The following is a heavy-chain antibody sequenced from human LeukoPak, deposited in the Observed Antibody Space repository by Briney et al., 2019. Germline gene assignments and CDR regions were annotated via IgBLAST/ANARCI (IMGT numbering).Heavy chain of an antibody. CDR3: TRHDSTLGYYYYGMDV. CDR2: IRSKANSYAT. Sequence: PGGSLRLSCAASGFTFSGSAMRWVRQASGKGLEWVGRIRSKANSYATAYAASVKGRFTISRDDSKNTAYLQMNSLKTEDTAVYYCTRHDSTLGYYYYGMDVWGQGTTVTVSS. J-gene: IGHJ6*02. D-gene: IGHD3-22*01. V-gene: IGHV3-73*01. CDR1: GFTFSGSA.